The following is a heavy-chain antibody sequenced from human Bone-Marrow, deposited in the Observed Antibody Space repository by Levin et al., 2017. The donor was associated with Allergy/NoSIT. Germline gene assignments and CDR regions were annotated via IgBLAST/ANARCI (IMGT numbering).Heavy chain of an antibody. V-gene: IGHV3-48*02. D-gene: IGHD2-8*01. J-gene: IGHJ3*02. Sequence: LSLTCAASGFTFSGSSMNWVRPAPGKGLEWVSYISSSSSTIHYADSVKGRFTISRDNAKNSLYLQMNSLRDEDTAVYYCARGTNRAFDIWGQGTMVTVSS. CDR1: GFTFSGSS. CDR3: ARGTNRAFDI. CDR2: ISSSSSTI.